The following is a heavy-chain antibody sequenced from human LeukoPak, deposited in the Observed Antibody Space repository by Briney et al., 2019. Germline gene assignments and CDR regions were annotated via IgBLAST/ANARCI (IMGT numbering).Heavy chain of an antibody. CDR3: ARGDGIVVVDAFDI. CDR1: GFTFSSYS. Sequence: GGSLRLSCAASGFTFSSYSMNWVRQAPGKGLEWVSSISSSSSYIYYADSVKGRFTISRDNAKNSLYLQMNSLRAEDTAVYYCARGDGIVVVDAFDIWGQGTMVTVSS. V-gene: IGHV3-21*01. J-gene: IGHJ3*02. D-gene: IGHD3-22*01. CDR2: ISSSSSYI.